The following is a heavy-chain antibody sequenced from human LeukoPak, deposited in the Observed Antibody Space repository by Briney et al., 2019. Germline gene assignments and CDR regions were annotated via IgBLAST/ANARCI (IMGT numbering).Heavy chain of an antibody. D-gene: IGHD3-16*01. J-gene: IGHJ4*02. CDR2: INHIGSI. CDR3: ARGLWSEDY. V-gene: IGHV4-34*01. Sequence: NPSETLSLTCAVYGGSFSGYYWSWVRQPPGRGLEWIGEINHIGSINYNPSLKSRASMSGDTSKHQFSLKLRSVTAADTAVYYCARGLWSEDYWGQGTLVTVSS. CDR1: GGSFSGYY.